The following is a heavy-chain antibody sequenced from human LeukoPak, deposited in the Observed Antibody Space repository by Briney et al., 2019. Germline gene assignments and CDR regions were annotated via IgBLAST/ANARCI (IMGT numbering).Heavy chain of an antibody. V-gene: IGHV4-59*01. CDR3: ARDRGAVGLFDY. Sequence: SETLSLTCTVSGGSISSYYWSWIRQPPGKGLEWIGYIYYSGSTNYNPSLKSRVTISVDTSKNQFSLKLSSVTAADTAVYYCARDRGAVGLFDYWGQGTLVTVSS. D-gene: IGHD3-10*01. CDR1: GGSISSYY. CDR2: IYYSGST. J-gene: IGHJ4*02.